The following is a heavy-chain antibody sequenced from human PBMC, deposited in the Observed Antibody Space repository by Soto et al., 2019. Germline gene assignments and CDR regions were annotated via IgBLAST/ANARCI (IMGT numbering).Heavy chain of an antibody. Sequence: QVRLVESGGGVVQPGRSLRLSCAASGFTFSSYAMHWVRQAPGKGLEWVAVISYDGSNKYYAASVKGRFTISRDNSKNTLYLQMNSLRAEDTAVYYCARDGDIAEAGTGAYYGMDVWGQGTTVTVSS. J-gene: IGHJ6*02. CDR3: ARDGDIAEAGTGAYYGMDV. CDR1: GFTFSSYA. CDR2: ISYDGSNK. D-gene: IGHD6-13*01. V-gene: IGHV3-30-3*01.